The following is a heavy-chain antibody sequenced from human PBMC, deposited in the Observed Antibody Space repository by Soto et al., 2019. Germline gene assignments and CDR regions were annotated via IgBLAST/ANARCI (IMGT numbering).Heavy chain of an antibody. J-gene: IGHJ4*02. CDR3: AKDLPGDPYYFDY. V-gene: IGHV3-30*18. CDR2: ISYDGSNK. CDR1: GFTFSSYG. Sequence: VGSLRLSGAASGFTFSSYGMHWVRQAPGKGLEWVAVISYDGSNKYYADSVKGRFTISRDNSKNTLYLQMNSLRAEDTAVYYCAKDLPGDPYYFDYWGQGTLVTVSS.